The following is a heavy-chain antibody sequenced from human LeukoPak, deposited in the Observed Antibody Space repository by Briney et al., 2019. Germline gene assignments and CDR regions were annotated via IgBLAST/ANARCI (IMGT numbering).Heavy chain of an antibody. CDR1: GASIRSHY. D-gene: IGHD3-22*01. CDR3: ARGPLYYYDSSGYFDY. CDR2: MYYSGNS. J-gene: IGHJ4*02. V-gene: IGHV4-59*11. Sequence: SETLSLTCTVSGASIRSHYWSWIRQPPGKGLEWIGYMYYSGNSNYNPALKSRVTISVDTSKNQFSLKLSSVTAADTAVYYCARGPLYYYDSSGYFDYWGQGTLVTVSS.